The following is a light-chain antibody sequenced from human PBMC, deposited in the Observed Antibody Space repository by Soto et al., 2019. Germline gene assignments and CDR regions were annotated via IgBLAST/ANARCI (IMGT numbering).Light chain of an antibody. Sequence: EIVLTQSPATLSLSPGERATLSCRASQSVSSYLAWFQQKPGQAPRLLIYDASSSATGIPARFSGSGSGTDFTLTISSLEPEDFVVYYCQQRDIWPWTFGQGTKVEIK. CDR1: QSVSSY. V-gene: IGKV3-11*01. J-gene: IGKJ1*01. CDR2: DAS. CDR3: QQRDIWPWT.